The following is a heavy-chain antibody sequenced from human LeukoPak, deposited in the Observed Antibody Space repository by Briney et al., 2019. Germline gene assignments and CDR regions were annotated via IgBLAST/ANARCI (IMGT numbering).Heavy chain of an antibody. CDR2: MNPNSGHM. CDR3: ARGYTYGQLDS. V-gene: IGHV1-8*01. CDR1: GYTFTNYD. Sequence: ASVKVSCKTSGYTFTNYDINWVRQAPGQGLEWMAWMNPNSGHMDFTQKFQGRLTMTRNTPMSTAYMELSSLRFDDTAVYYCARGYTYGQLDSWGQGTLVTVSS. D-gene: IGHD5-18*01. J-gene: IGHJ4*02.